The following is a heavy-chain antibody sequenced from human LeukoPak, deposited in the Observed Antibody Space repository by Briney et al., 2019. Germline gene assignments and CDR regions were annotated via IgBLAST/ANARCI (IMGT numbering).Heavy chain of an antibody. CDR2: VNHSGST. Sequence: SETLSLTCAVYGGSFSGYYWSWIRQPPGKGLEWIGEVNHSGSTNYNPSLKSRVTISVDTSKNQFSLKLSSVTAADTAVYYCARESLYGGKTALIFDYWGQGTLVTVSS. J-gene: IGHJ4*02. D-gene: IGHD4-23*01. CDR3: ARESLYGGKTALIFDY. CDR1: GGSFSGYY. V-gene: IGHV4-34*01.